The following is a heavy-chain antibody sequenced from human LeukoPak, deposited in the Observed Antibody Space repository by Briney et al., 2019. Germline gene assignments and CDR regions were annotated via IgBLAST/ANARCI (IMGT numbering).Heavy chain of an antibody. V-gene: IGHV3-48*03. CDR3: ARVMDTAMGVFDY. CDR1: GFTFSSYE. J-gene: IGHJ4*02. CDR2: ISSSGSTI. Sequence: PGGSLRLSCAASGFTFSSYEMNWVRQAPGKGLEWGSYISSSGSTIYYADSVKGRFTISRDNAKNSLYLQMNSLRAEDTAVYYCARVMDTAMGVFDYWGQGTLVTVSS. D-gene: IGHD5-18*01.